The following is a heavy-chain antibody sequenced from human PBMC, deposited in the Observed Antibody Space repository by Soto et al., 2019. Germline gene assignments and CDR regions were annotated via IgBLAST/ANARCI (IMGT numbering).Heavy chain of an antibody. D-gene: IGHD3-3*01. CDR2: ISWNSGSI. Sequence: GGSLRLSCAASGVTFDDYAMHWVRQAPGKGLEWVSGISWNSGSIGYADSVKGRFTIPRDNAKNSLYLQMNSLRAEDTALYYSAKDTATIFGVVQTFDYWGQGTLVTVS. J-gene: IGHJ4*02. V-gene: IGHV3-9*01. CDR3: AKDTATIFGVVQTFDY. CDR1: GVTFDDYA.